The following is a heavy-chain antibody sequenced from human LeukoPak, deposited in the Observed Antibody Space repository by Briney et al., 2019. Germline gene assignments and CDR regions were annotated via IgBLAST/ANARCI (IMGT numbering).Heavy chain of an antibody. V-gene: IGHV3-48*03. J-gene: IGHJ4*02. CDR2: ISSSGSTI. D-gene: IGHD3-10*01. CDR1: GFTLSSYE. Sequence: GGSLRPSCAASGFTLSSYEMNWVRQAPGKGLEWISYISSSGSTIYYGDSVKGRFTISRDNAKNTLYLQMNSLRVEDTALYYCTRDTFGARDYWGQGTLVTVSS. CDR3: TRDTFGARDY.